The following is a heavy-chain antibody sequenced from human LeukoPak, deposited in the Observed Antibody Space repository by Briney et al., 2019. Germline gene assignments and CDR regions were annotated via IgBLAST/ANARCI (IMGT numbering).Heavy chain of an antibody. V-gene: IGHV3-30*02. CDR1: GFIFSNYG. CDR2: IRSDGSEK. Sequence: GGSLRLSCAVSGFIFSNYGMHWVRQAPGKGLEWVAFIRSDGSEKNYAGSVKGRFTISRDNSRNTLYVQMNSLRADDTAVYYCAKHDSSSVYWGQGTLVTVSS. J-gene: IGHJ4*02. D-gene: IGHD3-22*01. CDR3: AKHDSSSVY.